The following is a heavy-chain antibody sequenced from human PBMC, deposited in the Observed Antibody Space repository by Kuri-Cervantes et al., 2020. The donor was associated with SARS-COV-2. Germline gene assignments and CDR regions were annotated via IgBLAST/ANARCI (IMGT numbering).Heavy chain of an antibody. J-gene: IGHJ4*02. CDR1: GFTFSSYA. V-gene: IGHV3-30-3*01. CDR2: ISYDGSNK. Sequence: GESLKISCAASGFTFSSYAMHWVRQAPGKGLEWVAVISYDGSNKYYADSVKGRFTISRDNSKNTLYLQMNSLRAEDTAVYYCARTHCSGGSCYADTGYYFYYWGQGTLVTVSS. CDR3: ARTHCSGGSCYADTGYYFYY. D-gene: IGHD2-15*01.